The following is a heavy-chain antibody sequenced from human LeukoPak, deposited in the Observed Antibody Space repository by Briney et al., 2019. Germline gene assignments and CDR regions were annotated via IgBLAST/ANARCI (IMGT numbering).Heavy chain of an antibody. D-gene: IGHD5-18*01. CDR2: IIPIFGTA. CDR1: GGTFSSYA. Sequence: ASVKVSCKASGGTFSSYAISWVRQAPGQGLEWMGGIIPIFGTANYAQKSQGRVTITADKSTSTAYMELSSLRSEDTAVYYCASPRRDTAMARAFDIWGQGTMVTVSS. J-gene: IGHJ3*02. CDR3: ASPRRDTAMARAFDI. V-gene: IGHV1-69*06.